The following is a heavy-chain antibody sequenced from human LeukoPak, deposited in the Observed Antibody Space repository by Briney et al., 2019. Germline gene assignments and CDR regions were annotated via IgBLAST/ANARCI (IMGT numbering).Heavy chain of an antibody. V-gene: IGHV1-8*01. D-gene: IGHD3-22*01. CDR2: MNPNSGNT. CDR3: ARGRRLRAQNRFDP. Sequence: ASVKVSCKASGYTFTSYDINWVRQATGQGLEWMGWMNPNSGNTGYAQKFQGRVTMTRNTSISTAYMELSSLRSEDTAVYYCARGRRLRAQNRFDPWGQGTLVTVSS. J-gene: IGHJ5*02. CDR1: GYTFTSYD.